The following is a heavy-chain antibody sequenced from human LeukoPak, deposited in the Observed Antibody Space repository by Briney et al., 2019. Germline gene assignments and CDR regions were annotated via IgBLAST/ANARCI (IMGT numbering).Heavy chain of an antibody. D-gene: IGHD4-11*01. CDR1: GDSMTRGGYY. CDR3: ARAVDYRNYFDY. Sequence: PSQTLSLTCTVSGDSMTRGGYYWSWVRQHPGKGLEWVGFIYHSGTTFYNPTLESRATISVDTSHNQFSLKLTSVTAADTAVYYCARAVDYRNYFDYWGQGALVTVSS. V-gene: IGHV4-31*03. CDR2: IYHSGTT. J-gene: IGHJ4*02.